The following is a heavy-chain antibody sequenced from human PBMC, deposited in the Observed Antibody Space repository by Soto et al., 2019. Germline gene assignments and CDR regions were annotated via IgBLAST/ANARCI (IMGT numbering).Heavy chain of an antibody. J-gene: IGHJ4*02. V-gene: IGHV1-46*01. D-gene: IGHD5-12*01. CDR1: GYTFTSYY. CDR2: INPSGGST. CDR3: ASCSGYDPRGMCY. Sequence: QVQLVQSGAEVKKPGSSVKVSCKASGYTFTSYYMHWVRHAPGQGLEWMGIINPSGGSTSYAQKFQGRVTLTRDTSTSTVYMELSSLRSEDTAVYYCASCSGYDPRGMCYWGQGTLVTVSS.